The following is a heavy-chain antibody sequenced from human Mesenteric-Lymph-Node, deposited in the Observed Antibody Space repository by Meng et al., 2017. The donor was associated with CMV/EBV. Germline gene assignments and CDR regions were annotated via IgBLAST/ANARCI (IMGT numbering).Heavy chain of an antibody. CDR2: IYYRGGS. D-gene: IGHD3-10*01. CDR3: TKSVATGRGWVGMDV. CDR1: GASVTNFY. J-gene: IGHJ6*02. V-gene: IGHV4-59*02. Sequence: SETLSLTCTVSGASVTNFYWSWVRQPPGKGLEWVGYIYYRGGSNYNPSLNSRGTISADSSKNQFSLKLNSVTAADTAIYYCTKSVATGRGWVGMDVWGQGTTVTVS.